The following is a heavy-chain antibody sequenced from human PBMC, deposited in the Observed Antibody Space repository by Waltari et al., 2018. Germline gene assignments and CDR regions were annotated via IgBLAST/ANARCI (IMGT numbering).Heavy chain of an antibody. Sequence: QVQLVQSGAEVKKPGSSVKVSCKASGGTFRSSAFSGVRPAPGQGVAGMGGTVPLFGTANYAQRFQDRVTITADETTSTVYMDLLSLRSQDTAVYFCTRGRNEVVPATITPETLVTEFYYMGVWGKGTTVIVSS. V-gene: IGHV1-69*01. J-gene: IGHJ6*03. CDR1: GGTFRSSA. CDR3: TRGRNEVVPATITPETLVTEFYYMGV. D-gene: IGHD2-2*01. CDR2: TVPLFGTA.